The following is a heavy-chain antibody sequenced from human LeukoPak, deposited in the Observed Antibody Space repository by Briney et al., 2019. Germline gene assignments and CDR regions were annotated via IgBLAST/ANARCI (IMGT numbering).Heavy chain of an antibody. CDR3: ARSEYSYPQAHFDY. D-gene: IGHD5-18*01. CDR1: GGTFSSYA. V-gene: IGHV1-69*05. CDR2: IIPIFGTA. J-gene: IGHJ4*02. Sequence: ASVKVSCKASGGTFSSYAISWVRQAPGQGLEWMGRIIPIFGTANYAQKFQGRVTITTDESTSTAYMELSSLRSEDMAVYYCARSEYSYPQAHFDYWGQGTLVTVSS.